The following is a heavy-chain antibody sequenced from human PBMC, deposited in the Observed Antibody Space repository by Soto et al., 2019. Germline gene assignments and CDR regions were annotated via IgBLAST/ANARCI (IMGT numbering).Heavy chain of an antibody. CDR1: GFTFSSHW. J-gene: IGHJ6*03. Sequence: GGSLRLSCETSGFTFSSHWMSWVRQAPGEGLEWVANVKHDGSEKYYADSVRGRFTVSRDNAKNSLFLQMDSLRGGDTAVYYCTRDERRVNYMAVWGKGTAVTVSS. V-gene: IGHV3-7*01. CDR2: VKHDGSEK. CDR3: TRDERRVNYMAV. D-gene: IGHD4-4*01.